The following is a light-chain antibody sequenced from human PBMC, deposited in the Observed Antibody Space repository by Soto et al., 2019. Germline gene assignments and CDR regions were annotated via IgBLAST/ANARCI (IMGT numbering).Light chain of an antibody. CDR1: QGISNF. Sequence: DIPMTQSPSSLSASVGDRVTITCRASQGISNFLAWYQQKPGKVPKLLMYAASTLQSGVPSRFSGSGSGTDFTLTISSLQPEDVATYYCQEYNRAPRTFGQGTKVEIK. CDR3: QEYNRAPRT. CDR2: AAS. J-gene: IGKJ1*01. V-gene: IGKV1-27*01.